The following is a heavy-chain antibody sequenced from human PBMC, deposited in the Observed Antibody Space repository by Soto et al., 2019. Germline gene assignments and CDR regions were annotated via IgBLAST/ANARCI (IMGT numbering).Heavy chain of an antibody. CDR1: GFTFSSYG. J-gene: IGHJ4*02. CDR2: ISYDGSSQ. D-gene: IGHD1-26*01. CDR3: ASTNVKWALSGSLAN. V-gene: IGHV3-30*03. Sequence: QVPLVESGGGVVQPGRSLRLSCAASGFTFSSYGMHWVRQAPGKGLEWVALISYDGSSQSYADSVKGRFTISRANSKSMLYLQMTSLRAEDTAVYYCASTNVKWALSGSLANLGQGTLVTVSS.